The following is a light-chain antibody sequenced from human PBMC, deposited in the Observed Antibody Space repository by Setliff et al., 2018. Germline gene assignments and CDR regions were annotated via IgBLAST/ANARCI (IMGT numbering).Light chain of an antibody. CDR2: EVT. CDR3: ASYSRTTTVV. CDR1: SSDVGGYNY. J-gene: IGLJ1*01. Sequence: QSVLTQPAAVSGSPGQSITISCAGTSSDVGGYNYVSWYQRHPGKAPKLMIYEVTKRPSGVSDRFSGSKSGNTASLTISGLQAEDEAIYYCASYSRTTTVVFAPGTKVTVL. V-gene: IGLV2-14*03.